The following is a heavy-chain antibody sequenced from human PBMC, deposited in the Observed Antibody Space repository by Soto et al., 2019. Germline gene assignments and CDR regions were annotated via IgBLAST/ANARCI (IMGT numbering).Heavy chain of an antibody. D-gene: IGHD1-26*01. CDR3: AKRKMGLVGATRYYYGMDV. Sequence: EVQLLESGGGLVQPGGSLRLSCAASGFTFSSYAMSWVRQAPGKGLEWVSAISGSGGRTYYADSVKGRFTISRDNSKNTLYLQSNSLTAEDTAVYYCAKRKMGLVGATRYYYGMDVWGQGTTVTVSS. CDR1: GFTFSSYA. CDR2: ISGSGGRT. V-gene: IGHV3-23*01. J-gene: IGHJ6*02.